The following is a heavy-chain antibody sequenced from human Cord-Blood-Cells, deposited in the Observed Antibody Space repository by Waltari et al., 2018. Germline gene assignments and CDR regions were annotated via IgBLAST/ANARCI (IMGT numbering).Heavy chain of an antibody. CDR2: ISYDGSNK. V-gene: IGHV3-30*04. D-gene: IGHD5-18*01. CDR1: GFTFSSYA. J-gene: IGHJ4*02. Sequence: QVQLVESGGGVVQPGRSLRLSCAASGFTFSSYAMHWVRQAPGKGLEWVAVISYDGSNKYYADSGKGRFTISRDNSKNTLYLQMNSLRAEDTAVYYCAREVRDTAIPPFDYWGQGTLVTVSS. CDR3: AREVRDTAIPPFDY.